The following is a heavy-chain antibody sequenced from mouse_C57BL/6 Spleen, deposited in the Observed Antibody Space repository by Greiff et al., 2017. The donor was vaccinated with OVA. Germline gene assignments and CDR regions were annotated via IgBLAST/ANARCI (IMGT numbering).Heavy chain of an antibody. CDR1: GYSITSGYY. CDR2: ISYDGSN. J-gene: IGHJ1*03. CDR3: ASYGNSDWYFDV. V-gene: IGHV3-6*01. Sequence: DVQLQESGPGLVKPSQSLSLTCSVTGYSITSGYYWNWIRQFPGNKLEWMGYISYDGSNNYNPSLKNRISITRDTSKNQFFLKLNSVTTEDTATYYCASYGNSDWYFDVWGTGTTVTVSS. D-gene: IGHD2-1*01.